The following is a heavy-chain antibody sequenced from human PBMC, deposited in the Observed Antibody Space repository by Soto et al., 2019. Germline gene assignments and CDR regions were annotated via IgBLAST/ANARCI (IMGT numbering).Heavy chain of an antibody. J-gene: IGHJ6*02. CDR2: IYSGGST. V-gene: IGHV3-53*01. D-gene: IGHD5-18*01. CDR1: GFTVSSNY. Sequence: PGGSLRLSCAASGFTVSSNYMSWVRQAPGKGLEWVSVIYSGGSTYYADSVQGRFTISRDNSKNTLYLQMNSLRAEDTAVYYCARPRYSWKSYYYCVMDVWGQGTTVTVSS. CDR3: ARPRYSWKSYYYCVMDV.